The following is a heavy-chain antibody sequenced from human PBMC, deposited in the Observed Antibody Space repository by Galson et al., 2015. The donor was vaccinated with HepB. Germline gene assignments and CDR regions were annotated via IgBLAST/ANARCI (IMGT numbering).Heavy chain of an antibody. D-gene: IGHD4-23*01. CDR1: GCTFSSYT. J-gene: IGHJ3*02. CDR2: IIPILGIA. CDR3: ASGAYDYGGNFGSCLAFDI. V-gene: IGHV1-69*02. Sequence: SVKLSCKASGCTFSSYTISWVRQAPGQGLEWMGRIIPILGIANYAQKFQGRVTITADKSTSTACMELSSLRAEDTAVYYCASGAYDYGGNFGSCLAFDIWGKGTMVTVSS.